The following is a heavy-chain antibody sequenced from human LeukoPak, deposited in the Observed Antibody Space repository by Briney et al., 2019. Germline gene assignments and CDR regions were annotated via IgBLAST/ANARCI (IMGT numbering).Heavy chain of an antibody. J-gene: IGHJ2*01. CDR2: LSSSGTT. CDR3: ARDQGIGVYWYWYFDL. Sequence: PSETLSLTCTVSGGXITSSYCNWIRQPAGRGLELIGRLSSSGTTYNPSLKSRVTMSLDTSKNQFSLRLRSVTAADTAVYYCARDQGIGVYWYWYFDLWGRGTLITVSS. CDR1: GGXITSSY. V-gene: IGHV4-4*07. D-gene: IGHD2-8*02.